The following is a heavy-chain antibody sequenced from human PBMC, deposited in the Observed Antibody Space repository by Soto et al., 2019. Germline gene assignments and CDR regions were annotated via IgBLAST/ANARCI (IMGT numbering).Heavy chain of an antibody. J-gene: IGHJ3*02. CDR1: GFTFSSYW. Sequence: EVQLVESGGGLVQPGGSLRLSCAASGFTFSSYWMSWVRQAPGKGLEWVANIKRDGSEKHYVDSVKGRFTISRDNAKNSLYLQMNSLRAEDTAVYYCARDAYCSGRSCYSFGAFDIRGQGTMVTVSS. V-gene: IGHV3-7*01. D-gene: IGHD2-15*01. CDR3: ARDAYCSGRSCYSFGAFDI. CDR2: IKRDGSEK.